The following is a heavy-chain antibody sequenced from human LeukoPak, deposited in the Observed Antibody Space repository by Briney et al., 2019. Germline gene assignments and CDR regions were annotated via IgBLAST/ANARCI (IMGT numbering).Heavy chain of an antibody. CDR2: ISGSGGST. J-gene: IGHJ4*02. CDR1: GFTFSDYY. Sequence: GGSLRLSCAASGFTFSDYYMSWIRQAPGKGLEWVSAISGSGGSTYYADSVKGRFTISRDNSKNTLYLQMNSLRVEDTAVYYCARGARKGDDYGGFFDYWGQGTLVTVSS. CDR3: ARGARKGDDYGGFFDY. D-gene: IGHD4-23*01. V-gene: IGHV3-23*01.